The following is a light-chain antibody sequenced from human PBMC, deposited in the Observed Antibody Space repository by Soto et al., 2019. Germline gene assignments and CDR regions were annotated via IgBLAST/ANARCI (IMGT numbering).Light chain of an antibody. V-gene: IGKV1-39*01. Sequence: DIQMPQTPSSLSASVGDTVSVTCRASQPIRTSLHWYQQKPGKAPKVLISAASRLQSGVPSRFSGSGSGTHFALTISNLQPEDFATYYCQQGYTTLWTFGQGTKVDI. J-gene: IGKJ1*01. CDR2: AAS. CDR3: QQGYTTLWT. CDR1: QPIRTS.